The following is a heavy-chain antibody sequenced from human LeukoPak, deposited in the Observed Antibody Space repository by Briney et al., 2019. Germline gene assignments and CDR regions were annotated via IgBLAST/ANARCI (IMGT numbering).Heavy chain of an antibody. V-gene: IGHV4-39*07. CDR3: ARAPPRYSSSWYLVRGIFDY. CDR1: GGSISSSSYY. J-gene: IGHJ4*02. Sequence: SETLSLTCTVSGGSISSSSYYWSWIRQPPGKGLEWIGEINHSGSTNYNPSLKSRVTISVDTSKNQFSLKLSSVTAADTAVYYCARAPPRYSSSWYLVRGIFDYWGQGTLVTVSS. CDR2: INHSGST. D-gene: IGHD6-13*01.